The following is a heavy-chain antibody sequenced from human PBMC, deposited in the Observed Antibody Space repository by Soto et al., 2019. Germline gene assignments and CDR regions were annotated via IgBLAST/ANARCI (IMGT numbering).Heavy chain of an antibody. D-gene: IGHD3-22*01. V-gene: IGHV1-69*13. CDR1: GGTFSSSA. Sequence: PVKVSCKASGGTFSSSAISWVRQAPGQGLEWMGGIIPIFGTANYAQKFQGRVTITADESTSTAYMELSSLRSEDTAVYYCATRMPYYYDSSGYSNAFDIWGQGTMVTVS. J-gene: IGHJ3*02. CDR2: IIPIFGTA. CDR3: ATRMPYYYDSSGYSNAFDI.